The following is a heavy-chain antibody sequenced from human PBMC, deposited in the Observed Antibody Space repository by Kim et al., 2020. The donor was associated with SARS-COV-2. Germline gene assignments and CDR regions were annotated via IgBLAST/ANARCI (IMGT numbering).Heavy chain of an antibody. J-gene: IGHJ5*02. D-gene: IGHD3-3*01. CDR2: ISSSGSTI. CDR1: GFTFSSYE. V-gene: IGHV3-48*03. CDR3: ARGPHYDFQTVDNWFDP. Sequence: GGSLRLSCAASGFTFSSYEMNWVRQAPGKGLEWVSYISSSGSTIYYADSVKGRFTISRDNAKNSLYLQMNSLRAEDTAVYYCARGPHYDFQTVDNWFDPWGQGTLVTVSS.